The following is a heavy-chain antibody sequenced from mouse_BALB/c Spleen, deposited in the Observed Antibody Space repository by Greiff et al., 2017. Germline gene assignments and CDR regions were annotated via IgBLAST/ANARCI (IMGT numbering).Heavy chain of an antibody. Sequence: EVKLMESGGGLVQPGGSLKLSCAASGFTFSSYGMSWVRQTPDKRLELVATINSNGGSTYYPDSVKGRFTISRDNAKNTLYLQMSSLKSEDTAMYYCARDNYRYVFDYWGQGTTLTVSA. CDR1: GFTFSSYG. V-gene: IGHV5-6-3*01. CDR3: ARDNYRYVFDY. J-gene: IGHJ2*01. CDR2: INSNGGST. D-gene: IGHD2-14*01.